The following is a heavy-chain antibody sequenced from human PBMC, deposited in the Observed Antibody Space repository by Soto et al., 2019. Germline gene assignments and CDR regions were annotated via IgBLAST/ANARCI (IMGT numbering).Heavy chain of an antibody. D-gene: IGHD2-21*02. CDR3: ARSIVVVTALDY. CDR2: INAGNGNT. CDR1: GYTFTSYA. Sequence: QVQLVQYGAEVKKPGASVKVSCKASGYTFTSYAMHWVRQAPGQRLEWMGWINAGNGNTKYSQKFQGRVTITRDTSASTAYMELSSLRSEDTDVYYCARSIVVVTALDYWGQGTLVTVSS. V-gene: IGHV1-3*01. J-gene: IGHJ4*02.